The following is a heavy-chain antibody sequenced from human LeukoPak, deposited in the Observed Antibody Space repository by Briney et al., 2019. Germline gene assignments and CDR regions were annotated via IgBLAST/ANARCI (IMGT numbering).Heavy chain of an antibody. V-gene: IGHV3-66*01. CDR1: GFTVSYSF. J-gene: IGHJ4*02. D-gene: IGHD2-2*01. Sequence: GRSLRLSCAASGFTVSYSFMNWVRQAPGKGLEWVAIIYSDGSTYYADSVKGRFTIPRDNSKNTLYLQMNSLRAEDTAVYYCARVVPTSKWDFDYWGQGTLVTVSS. CDR2: IYSDGST. CDR3: ARVVPTSKWDFDY.